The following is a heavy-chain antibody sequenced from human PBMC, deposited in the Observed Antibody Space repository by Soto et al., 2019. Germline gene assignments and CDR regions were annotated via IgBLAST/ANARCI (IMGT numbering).Heavy chain of an antibody. V-gene: IGHV3-30*18. Sequence: QVQLVESGGGVVQPGRSLRLSCAASGFTFSSFGMHWVRQAPGKGLEWVALISYDGSNKYYADSVKGRFTISRDKSKNTLYLQMNSLRAEDTAVYYCAKEWGWSSADLDYWGQGTLVTVSS. D-gene: IGHD6-19*01. CDR3: AKEWGWSSADLDY. CDR1: GFTFSSFG. CDR2: ISYDGSNK. J-gene: IGHJ4*02.